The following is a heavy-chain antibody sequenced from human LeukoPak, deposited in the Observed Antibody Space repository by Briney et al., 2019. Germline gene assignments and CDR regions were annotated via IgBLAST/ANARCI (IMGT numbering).Heavy chain of an antibody. D-gene: IGHD6-19*01. CDR1: GYMFNLYA. CDR3: ARGGGTDWYEGFFEY. J-gene: IGHJ4*02. Sequence: ASVKVSRKASGYMFNLYAMHWVRQAPGQRPEWMGWINTGNGNTDSSQNLQGRVTITRDSSATTAYMEMSSLTPEDTAVYYCARGGGTDWYEGFFEYWGQGTLVTVSS. V-gene: IGHV1-3*04. CDR2: INTGNGNT.